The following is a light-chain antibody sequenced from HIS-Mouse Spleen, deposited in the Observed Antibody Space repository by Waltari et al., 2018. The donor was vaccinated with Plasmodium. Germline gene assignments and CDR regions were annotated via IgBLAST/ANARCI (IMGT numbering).Light chain of an antibody. CDR3: QQYNNWPFT. CDR1: RRVSST. V-gene: IGKV3-15*01. Sequence: EIVMTQSPATLSVSPGKRPAFSCRASRRVSSTLAWYQQKPGQAPRLLIYGASTRATGIPARFSGSGSGTEFTLTISSLQSEDFAVYYCQQYNNWPFTFGPGTKVDIK. J-gene: IGKJ3*01. CDR2: GAS.